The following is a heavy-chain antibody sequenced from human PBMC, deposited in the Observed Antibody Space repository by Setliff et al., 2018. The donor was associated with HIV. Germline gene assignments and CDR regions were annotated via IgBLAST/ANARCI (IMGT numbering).Heavy chain of an antibody. Sequence: SVKVSCKSSGYTFTGSFMHWVRQAPGQGLEWMGGIIPIFGTANYAQKFQGRVTITTVESTSTAYMELSSLRSEDTAVYYCARDRLTYYFDYWGQGILVTVSS. J-gene: IGHJ4*02. D-gene: IGHD3-22*01. CDR2: IIPIFGTA. CDR3: ARDRLTYYFDY. V-gene: IGHV1-69*05. CDR1: GYTFTGSF.